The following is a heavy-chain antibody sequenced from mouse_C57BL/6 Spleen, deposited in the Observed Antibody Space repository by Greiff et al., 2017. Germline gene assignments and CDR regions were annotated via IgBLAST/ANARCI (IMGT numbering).Heavy chain of an antibody. D-gene: IGHD1-1*01. CDR1: GYTFTSYW. CDR3: AIYGSSPAGLAY. Sequence: QVQLQQPGAELVMPGASVKLSCKASGYTFTSYWMHWVKQRPGQGLEWIGEIDPSDSYTNYNQKFKGKSTLTVDKSSSTAYMQLSSRTSEDSAVYYCAIYGSSPAGLAYWGQGTLVTVSA. J-gene: IGHJ3*01. CDR2: IDPSDSYT. V-gene: IGHV1-69*01.